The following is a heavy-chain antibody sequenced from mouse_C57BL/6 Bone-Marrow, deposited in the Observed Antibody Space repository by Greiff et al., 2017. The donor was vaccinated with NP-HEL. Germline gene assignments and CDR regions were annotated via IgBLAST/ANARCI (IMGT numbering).Heavy chain of an antibody. D-gene: IGHD1-1*01. J-gene: IGHJ2*01. CDR2: IYPGGGYT. V-gene: IGHV1-63*01. Sequence: QVQLKQSGAELVRPGTSVKMSCKASGYTFTNYWIGWAKQRPGHGLEWIGDIYPGGGYTNYNEKFKGKATLTADKSSSTAYMQFSSLTSEDSAIYYCARSSPGSSYPDFDCWGHGTTLTVSS. CDR3: ARSSPGSSYPDFDC. CDR1: GYTFTNYW.